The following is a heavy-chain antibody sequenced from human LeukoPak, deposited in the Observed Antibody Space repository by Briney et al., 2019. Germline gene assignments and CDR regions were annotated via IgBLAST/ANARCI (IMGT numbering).Heavy chain of an antibody. CDR3: ARGGTGATRDDTFDS. CDR1: GFTFSSYG. D-gene: IGHD1-7*01. V-gene: IGHV3-30*03. J-gene: IGHJ3*02. Sequence: PGRSLRLSCAASGFTFSSYGMHWVRQAPGKGLEWVAVISYDGSNKYYADSVKGRFTISRDNSKNTLYLQMNSLRAEDTAVYYCARGGTGATRDDTFDSWGQGAMVTVSS. CDR2: ISYDGSNK.